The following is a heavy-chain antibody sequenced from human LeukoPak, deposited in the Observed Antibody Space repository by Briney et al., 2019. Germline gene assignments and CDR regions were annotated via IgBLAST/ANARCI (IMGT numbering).Heavy chain of an antibody. D-gene: IGHD6-13*01. Sequence: PRGSLRLSCAASGFTFSSYGMSWVRQAPGKGLEWGSGISGGGGSTYYAHSVKGRFTISRDNSKNTLYLQMNSLRAEDTPVYYCAKESRAAATAINWGQGTLVTVSS. CDR2: ISGGGGST. CDR1: GFTFSSYG. J-gene: IGHJ4*02. CDR3: AKESRAAATAIN. V-gene: IGHV3-23*01.